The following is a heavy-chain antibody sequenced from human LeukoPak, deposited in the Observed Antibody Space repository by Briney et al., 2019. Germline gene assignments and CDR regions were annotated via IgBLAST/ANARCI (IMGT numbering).Heavy chain of an antibody. J-gene: IGHJ4*02. V-gene: IGHV3-33*01. Sequence: GGSLRLSCAASGXXXXSYXVHWXRQAXXXXXXXVAVIXXXXXXKYYADSVKGRFTISRDNSKNTLYLQMNSLRAEDTAVYYCAREEVYYDFWSGQNKGTNYFDYWGQGTLVTVSS. D-gene: IGHD3-3*01. CDR1: GXXXXSYX. CDR3: AREEVYYDFWSGQNKGTNYFDY. CDR2: IXXXXXXK.